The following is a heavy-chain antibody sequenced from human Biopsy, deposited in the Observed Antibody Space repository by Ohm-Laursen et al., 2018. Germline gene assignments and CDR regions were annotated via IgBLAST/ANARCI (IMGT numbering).Heavy chain of an antibody. J-gene: IGHJ6*02. CDR1: GDTFTTSA. V-gene: IGHV1-69*04. D-gene: IGHD3-10*01. Sequence: ASVKVSCNASGDTFTTSAISWVRQVPGQGLDWMGRIIPILGTVDYGQNFQGRATIRADTSTTFLELTSLRYDDTAVYYCASGDIGGIGLDVWGLGTTVTVSS. CDR2: IIPILGTV. CDR3: ASGDIGGIGLDV.